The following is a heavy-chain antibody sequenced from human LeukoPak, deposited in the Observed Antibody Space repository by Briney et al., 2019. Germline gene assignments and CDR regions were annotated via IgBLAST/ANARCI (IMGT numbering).Heavy chain of an antibody. V-gene: IGHV3-23*01. D-gene: IGHD6-19*01. J-gene: IGHJ4*02. CDR3: ARPAVAGLRAGGYDY. Sequence: QAGGSLRLSCVASGFTFSSYAMTWVRQAPGKGLEWVSSISGSGGKTYYADSVKGRFTISRDNAKNTLYLESNSLRAEDTAVYYCARPAVAGLRAGGYDYWGQGTLVTVSS. CDR2: ISGSGGKT. CDR1: GFTFSSYA.